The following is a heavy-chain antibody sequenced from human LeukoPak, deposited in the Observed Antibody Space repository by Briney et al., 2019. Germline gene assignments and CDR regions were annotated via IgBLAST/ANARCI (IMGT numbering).Heavy chain of an antibody. Sequence: AASVKVSCKASGYTFTGYYMHWVRQAPGQGLEWMGWINPNSGGTNYAQKFQGRVTMTRDTSISTAYMELSRLRSDDTAVYYCARDFVVGSGYYYYYYMDVWGKGTTVTISS. CDR1: GYTFTGYY. D-gene: IGHD2-15*01. J-gene: IGHJ6*03. CDR2: INPNSGGT. CDR3: ARDFVVGSGYYYYYYMDV. V-gene: IGHV1-2*02.